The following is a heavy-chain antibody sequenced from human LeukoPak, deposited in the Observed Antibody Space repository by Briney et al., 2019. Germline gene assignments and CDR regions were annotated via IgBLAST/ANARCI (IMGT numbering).Heavy chain of an antibody. CDR2: IYDTGNT. CDR1: GDSMSSSSVYY. Sequence: PSETLSLTCTVSGDSMSSSSVYYWGWIRQAPGKGLEWIGSIYDTGNTHYSPTLQSRVSIYLEKSQNQFSLKLTSVTAADTAVYYCARLRGYSYAADPWGLGTLVTVSS. V-gene: IGHV4-39*01. CDR3: ARLRGYSYAADP. D-gene: IGHD5-18*01. J-gene: IGHJ5*02.